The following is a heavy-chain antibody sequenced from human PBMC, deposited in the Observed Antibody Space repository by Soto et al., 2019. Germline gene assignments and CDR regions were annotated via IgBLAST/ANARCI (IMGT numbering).Heavy chain of an antibody. CDR3: ARVPSPFDYYYAMDV. CDR2: IFSCGTT. D-gene: IGHD3-16*01. CDR1: GDSISSGNKY. V-gene: IGHV4-30-4*01. J-gene: IGHJ6*02. Sequence: QVQLRESGPGLVMPSQTLSLTCTVSGDSISSGNKYWSWIRQPPGKGLEWIGYIFSCGTTYYNPSLKSRLTMSLDASQNQFSLKLNSLTDADTAVYFCARVPSPFDYYYAMDVWGQGTTVTVSS.